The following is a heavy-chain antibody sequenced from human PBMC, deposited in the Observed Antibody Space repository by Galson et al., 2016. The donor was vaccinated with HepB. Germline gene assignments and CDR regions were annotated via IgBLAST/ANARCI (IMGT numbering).Heavy chain of an antibody. CDR2: IYYTGNT. D-gene: IGHD4-11*01. J-gene: IGHJ5*01. CDR3: ARRTTTVTTDWFDS. CDR1: GCSISSGGSY. V-gene: IGHV4-31*03. Sequence: TLSLSCNVSGCSISSGGSYWSWIRLHPGKGLEWIGYIYYTGNTYYNPSLKSRLTISVDTSKNQFSLKLNSLTAADTSVYYCARRTTTVTTDWFDSWGQGTLVTVSS.